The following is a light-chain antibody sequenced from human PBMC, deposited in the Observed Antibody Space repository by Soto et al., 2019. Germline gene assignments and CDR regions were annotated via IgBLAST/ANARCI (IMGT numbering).Light chain of an antibody. V-gene: IGLV1-44*01. CDR1: TSNIGTNP. CDR2: GTN. J-gene: IGLJ3*02. Sequence: QSVLTQPPSASGTPGQRVVISCSGSTSNIGTNPVNWYQQLPGTAPKLLIYGTNQRPSGVPDRCSGSKSGTSASLAISGLQSADEADYYCASWDDSQSGFGLFGGGTKLTVL. CDR3: ASWDDSQSGFGL.